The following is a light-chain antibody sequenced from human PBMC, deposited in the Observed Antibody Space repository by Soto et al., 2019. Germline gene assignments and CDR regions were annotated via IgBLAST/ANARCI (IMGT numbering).Light chain of an antibody. CDR2: KAS. J-gene: IGKJ5*01. CDR1: QSISSW. CDR3: HHLNHHPHR. V-gene: IGKV1-5*03. Sequence: QISQSPSTLSASVGDRVTITCRSSQSISSWWAWYQQKPGKAPKLLIYKASSLESGVPSRFSGSGSGTEFTLTISSLQPEDFAPYYCHHLNHHPHRFGQGTRQDIK.